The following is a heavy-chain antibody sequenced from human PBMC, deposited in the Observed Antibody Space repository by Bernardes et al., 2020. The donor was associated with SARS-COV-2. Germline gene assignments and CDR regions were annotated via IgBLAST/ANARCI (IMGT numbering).Heavy chain of an antibody. Sequence: ASVKVSCKASGYMFKMYGINWVRQAPGQGLEWVAWISAYNGKTNFAQKLHDRVTLTTDTSTNTAHMELRGLNSDDTAVYYCGTILLSNWFDPWGQGTLVTVSS. D-gene: IGHD3-10*01. CDR3: GTILLSNWFDP. V-gene: IGHV1-18*04. CDR2: ISAYNGKT. CDR1: GYMFKMYG. J-gene: IGHJ5*02.